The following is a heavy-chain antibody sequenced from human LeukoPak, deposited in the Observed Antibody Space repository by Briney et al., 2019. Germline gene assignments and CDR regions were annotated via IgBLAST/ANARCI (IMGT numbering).Heavy chain of an antibody. V-gene: IGHV1-18*01. CDR3: ARNSGYDYGY. CDR1: GYTFTRYD. J-gene: IGHJ4*02. CDR2: ISGYNGNT. Sequence: ASVKVSCKASGYTFTRYDISWVRQAPGQGLEWMGWISGYNGNTNYAQKLQGRVTLTTDTSTSTAYMELRSLRSDDTAVYYCARNSGYDYGYWGQGTLVTVSS. D-gene: IGHD5-12*01.